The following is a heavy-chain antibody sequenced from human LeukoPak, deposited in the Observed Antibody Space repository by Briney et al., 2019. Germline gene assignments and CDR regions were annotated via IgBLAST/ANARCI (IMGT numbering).Heavy chain of an antibody. CDR2: ISAYNGNT. Sequence: ASVKVSCKASGYTFTSYGISWVRQAPGQGLEWMGWISAYNGNTNYAQKLQGRVTMTTDTSTSTAYMELRSLRSDDTAVYYCARAPDPTWLQTTFDPWGQGTLVTVSS. CDR1: GYTFTSYG. CDR3: ARAPDPTWLQTTFDP. V-gene: IGHV1-18*01. D-gene: IGHD5-24*01. J-gene: IGHJ5*02.